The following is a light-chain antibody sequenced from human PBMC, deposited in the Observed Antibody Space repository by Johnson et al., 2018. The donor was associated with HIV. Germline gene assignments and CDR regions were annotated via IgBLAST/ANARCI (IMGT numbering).Light chain of an antibody. Sequence: QSVLTQPPSVSAAPGQKVTISCSGSSSNIGNNYVSWYQQLPRTAPKLLFYDHNKRPSGIPDRFSGSKSGTSATLGITALQTGDEADYYCGTWDSSLSASYVFGSGTKVTVL. CDR2: DHN. CDR3: GTWDSSLSASYV. V-gene: IGLV1-51*01. J-gene: IGLJ1*01. CDR1: SSNIGNNY.